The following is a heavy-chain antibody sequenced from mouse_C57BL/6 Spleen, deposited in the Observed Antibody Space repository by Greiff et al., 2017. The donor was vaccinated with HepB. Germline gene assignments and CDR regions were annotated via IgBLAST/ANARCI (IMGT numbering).Heavy chain of an antibody. CDR2: ISSGSSTI. CDR1: GFTFSDYG. CDR3: ARRVDY. V-gene: IGHV5-17*01. J-gene: IGHJ4*01. Sequence: EVKLMESGGGLVKPGGSLKLSCAASGFTFSDYGMHWVRQAPEKGLEWVAYISSGSSTIYYADTVKGRFTISRDNAKNTLFLQMTSLRSEDTAMYYCARRVDYWGQGTSVTVSS.